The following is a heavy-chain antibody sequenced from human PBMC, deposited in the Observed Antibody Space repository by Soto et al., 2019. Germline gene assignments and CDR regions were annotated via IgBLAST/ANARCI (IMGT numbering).Heavy chain of an antibody. J-gene: IGHJ4*02. Sequence: GGSLRLSCAASGFTFSNAWMNWVRQAPGKGLEWVGRIKSKTDGGTTDYAAPVKGRFTISRDDSKNTLYLQMNRLKTEDTAVYYCTTVVDIVVVVAAPGSDYWGQGTLVTVSS. CDR1: GFTFSNAW. CDR3: TTVVDIVVVVAAPGSDY. D-gene: IGHD2-15*01. CDR2: IKSKTDGGTT. V-gene: IGHV3-15*07.